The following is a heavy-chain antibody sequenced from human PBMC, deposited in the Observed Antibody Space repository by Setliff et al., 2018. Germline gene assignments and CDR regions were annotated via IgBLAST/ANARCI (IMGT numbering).Heavy chain of an antibody. CDR3: ARVYGASVWGNYPVDY. V-gene: IGHV3-7*03. Sequence: PGGSLRLSCAASGFTFNSFWMGWVRQAPGKGLEWVANIKQDGSEKYYVDSVKVRFTISRDNAKTSLYLQMNSLRAEDTAVYYCARVYGASVWGNYPVDYWGQGTLVTVSS. CDR2: IKQDGSEK. CDR1: GFTFNSFW. J-gene: IGHJ4*02. D-gene: IGHD3-16*02.